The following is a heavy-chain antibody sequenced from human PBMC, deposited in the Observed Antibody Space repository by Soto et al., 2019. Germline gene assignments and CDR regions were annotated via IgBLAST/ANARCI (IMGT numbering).Heavy chain of an antibody. CDR3: AKDLRDYGDYIFDY. CDR2: ISGSGGST. J-gene: IGHJ4*02. V-gene: IGHV3-23*01. CDR1: GFTIRSHA. Sequence: HPWGAFGFTIRSHAMRRVLKTQGKGLEWVSAISGSGGSTYYADSVKGRFTISRDNSKNTLYLQMNSLRAEDTAVYYCAKDLRDYGDYIFDYWGQGSLVTVSS. D-gene: IGHD4-17*01.